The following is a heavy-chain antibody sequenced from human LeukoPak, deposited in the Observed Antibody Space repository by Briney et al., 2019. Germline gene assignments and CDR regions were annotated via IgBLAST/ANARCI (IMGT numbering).Heavy chain of an antibody. V-gene: IGHV4-59*08. CDR3: TRLSAAAARCGFDY. D-gene: IGHD6-13*01. CDR1: GGSISSYY. Sequence: PSETLSLSCTVSGGSISSYYWSWIRHPPGKGLEGLGYIYYSGSTNYDPSLKSRVTISVETSKNEFSLKLSSVTAADTAVYYCTRLSAAAARCGFDYWGQGTLVTVSS. CDR2: IYYSGST. J-gene: IGHJ4*02.